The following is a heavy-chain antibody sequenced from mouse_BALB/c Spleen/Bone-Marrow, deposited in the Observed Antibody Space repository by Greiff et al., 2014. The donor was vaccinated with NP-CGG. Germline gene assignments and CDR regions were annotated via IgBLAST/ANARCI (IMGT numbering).Heavy chain of an antibody. Sequence: EVQLQQSGTVLARPGASVKMSCKASGYSFTSYWMHWVKQRPGQGLEWIGAIYPGNSDTSYNQKFKGKAKLTAVTSASTAYMELSSLTNEDSAVYYCTPLLRLAYWGQGTRVTVSA. CDR1: GYSFTSYW. CDR3: TPLLRLAY. V-gene: IGHV1-5*01. J-gene: IGHJ3*01. D-gene: IGHD1-2*01. CDR2: IYPGNSDT.